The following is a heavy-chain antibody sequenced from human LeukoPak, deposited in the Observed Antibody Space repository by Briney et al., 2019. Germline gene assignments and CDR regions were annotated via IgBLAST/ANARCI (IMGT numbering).Heavy chain of an antibody. CDR3: TTEDYGDYVSPH. V-gene: IGHV3-15*01. CDR1: GFIFSNYG. Sequence: GGSLRLSCAASGFIFSNYGMNWVRQAPGKGLEWVGRIKRKTDAGTTDYAAPVKGRFTISRDDSKDTLYLQMDSLKTEDTAVYYCTTEDYGDYVSPHWGQGTLVTVSS. J-gene: IGHJ4*02. D-gene: IGHD4-17*01. CDR2: IKRKTDAGTT.